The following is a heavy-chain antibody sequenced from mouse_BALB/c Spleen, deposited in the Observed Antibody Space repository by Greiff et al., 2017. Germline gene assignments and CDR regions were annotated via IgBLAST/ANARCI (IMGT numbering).Heavy chain of an antibody. V-gene: IGHV1-4*01. CDR3: AREARGSSYDFDY. J-gene: IGHJ2*01. Sequence: VQLQESGAELARPGASVKMSCKASGYTFTSYTMHWVKQRPGQGLEWIGYINPSSGYTNYNQKFKDKATLTADKSSSTAYMQLSSLTSEDSAVYYCAREARGSSYDFDYWGQGTTLTVSS. CDR2: INPSSGYT. D-gene: IGHD1-1*01. CDR1: GYTFTSYT.